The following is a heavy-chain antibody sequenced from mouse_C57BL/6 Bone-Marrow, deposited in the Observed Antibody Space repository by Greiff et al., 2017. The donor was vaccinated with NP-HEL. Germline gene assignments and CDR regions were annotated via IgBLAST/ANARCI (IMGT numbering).Heavy chain of an antibody. V-gene: IGHV1-81*01. CDR2: IYPRSGNT. D-gene: IGHD2-4*01. J-gene: IGHJ4*01. CDR1: GYTFTSYG. Sequence: QVQLQQSGAELARPGASEKLSCKASGYTFTSYGISWVKQRTGQGLEWIGEIYPRSGNTYYNEKFKGKATLTADKSSSTAYMELRSLTSEDSAVYFCARRIYYDYDKAMDYWGQGTSVTVSS. CDR3: ARRIYYDYDKAMDY.